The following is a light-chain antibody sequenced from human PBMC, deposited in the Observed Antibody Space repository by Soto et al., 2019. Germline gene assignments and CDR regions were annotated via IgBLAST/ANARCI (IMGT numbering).Light chain of an antibody. V-gene: IGKV1-6*01. CDR1: QDVGHY. CDR2: GAS. J-gene: IGKJ1*01. Sequence: AIQMTQSPSSLSASLGDRVTITCRASQDVGHYLSWYQQTPGKAPKLLIYGASSLQSGVPSRFSGSGSGTDFTLTISSLQLEDFATYFCLQDHTFPWTFGQGTRVEVK. CDR3: LQDHTFPWT.